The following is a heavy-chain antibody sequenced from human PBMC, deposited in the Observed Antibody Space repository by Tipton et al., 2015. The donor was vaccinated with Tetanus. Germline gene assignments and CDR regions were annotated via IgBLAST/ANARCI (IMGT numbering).Heavy chain of an antibody. J-gene: IGHJ5*02. CDR1: GFTLTNYA. V-gene: IGHV3-23*03. Sequence: SLRLSCAASGFTLTNYAMSWIRQAPGQGLEWVSVIYADNTYTYYADSVKGRFTISRDNSKNTLSLQMNSLRAEDAAVYYCTKPGSDRTKGWFDPWGQGTLVTVSS. CDR2: IYADNTYT. CDR3: TKPGSDRTKGWFDP.